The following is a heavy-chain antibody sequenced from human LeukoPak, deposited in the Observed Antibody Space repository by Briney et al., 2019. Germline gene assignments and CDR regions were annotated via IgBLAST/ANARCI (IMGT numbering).Heavy chain of an antibody. J-gene: IGHJ4*02. V-gene: IGHV3-30*04. CDR2: ISYDGTNR. CDR1: GFTFSSYT. Sequence: GGSLRLSCAASGFTFSSYTMYWARQTPAKGLEWVAVISYDGTNRYYADSVKGRFTISRDNSKNTLYLQMNSLRAEDTAVYYCAKASAMIVVVSKHFDYWGQGTLVTVSS. CDR3: AKASAMIVVVSKHFDY. D-gene: IGHD3-22*01.